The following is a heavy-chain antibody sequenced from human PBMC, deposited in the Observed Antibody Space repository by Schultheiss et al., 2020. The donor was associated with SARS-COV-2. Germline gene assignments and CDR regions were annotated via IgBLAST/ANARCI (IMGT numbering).Heavy chain of an antibody. CDR2: IYSGGST. Sequence: GGSLRLSCAASGFTVSSNYMSWVRQAPGKGLEWVSVIYSGGSTYYADSVKGRFTISRDNSKNTLYLQMNSLRAEDTAVYYCARVGTSGWYEIDYWGQGTLVTVSS. CDR3: ARVGTSGWYEIDY. J-gene: IGHJ4*02. CDR1: GFTVSSNY. D-gene: IGHD6-19*01. V-gene: IGHV3-53*01.